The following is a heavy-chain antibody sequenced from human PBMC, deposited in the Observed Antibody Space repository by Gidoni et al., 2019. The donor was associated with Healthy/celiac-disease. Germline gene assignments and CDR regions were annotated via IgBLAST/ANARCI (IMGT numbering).Heavy chain of an antibody. CDR3: TTLYGDSLSGDFDY. V-gene: IGHV3-15*07. Sequence: EVQLVESGGGLVKPGGSLRLSCAASGFTFSNAWMNWVRQAPGKGLEWVGRIKSKTDGGTTDYAAPVKGRFTISRDDSKNTLYLQMNSLKTEDTAVYYCTTLYGDSLSGDFDYWGQGTLVTVSS. CDR2: IKSKTDGGTT. CDR1: GFTFSNAW. D-gene: IGHD4-17*01. J-gene: IGHJ4*02.